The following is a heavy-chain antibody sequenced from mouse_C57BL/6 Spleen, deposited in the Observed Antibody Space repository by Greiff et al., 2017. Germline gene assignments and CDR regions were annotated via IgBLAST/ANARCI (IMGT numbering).Heavy chain of an antibody. CDR3: ASYDYDKGYAMDY. V-gene: IGHV1-72*01. CDR2: IDPNSGGT. J-gene: IGHJ4*01. D-gene: IGHD2-4*01. CDR1: GYTFTSYW. Sequence: QVQLQQPGAELVKPGASVKLSCKASGYTFTSYWMHWVKQRPGRGPEWIGRIDPNSGGTKYNEKFKSKATLTVDKPSSTAYMQLSSLTSEDSAVYYCASYDYDKGYAMDYWGQGTSVTVSS.